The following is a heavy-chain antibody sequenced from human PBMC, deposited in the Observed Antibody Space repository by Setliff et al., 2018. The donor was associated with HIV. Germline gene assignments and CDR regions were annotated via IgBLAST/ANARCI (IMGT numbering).Heavy chain of an antibody. CDR2: ISAYNGNT. J-gene: IGHJ4*02. CDR3: AKEGDRYGLDLDY. Sequence: GASVKVSCKASGYTFTSYDISWVRQAPGQGLEWMGWISAYNGNTNYSQKFQGRVTITRDTSASTAYMELSSLRSEDTAVYYCAKEGDRYGLDLDYWGQGTLVTVSS. CDR1: GYTFTSYD. D-gene: IGHD5-18*01. V-gene: IGHV1-18*01.